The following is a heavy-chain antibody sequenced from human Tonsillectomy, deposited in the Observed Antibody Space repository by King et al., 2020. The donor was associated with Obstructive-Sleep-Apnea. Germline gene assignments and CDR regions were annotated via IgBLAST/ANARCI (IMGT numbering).Heavy chain of an antibody. J-gene: IGHJ4*02. D-gene: IGHD5-24*01. V-gene: IGHV3-15*01. Sequence: VQLVESGGGLVKPGGSLRLSCAASGFTFTNAWMSWVRQAPGKGLEWIGRIKSRTDGGTTDYAAPVKDRFTISRDDSKKTLYLQMNSLKTEDTAVYYCITGRWLQFCWGQGTLVTVSS. CDR3: ITGRWLQFC. CDR1: GFTFTNAW. CDR2: IKSRTDGGTT.